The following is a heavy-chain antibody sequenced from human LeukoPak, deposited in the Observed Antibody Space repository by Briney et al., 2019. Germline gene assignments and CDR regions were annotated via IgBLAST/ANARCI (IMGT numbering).Heavy chain of an antibody. V-gene: IGHV1-69*01. J-gene: IGHJ5*02. D-gene: IGHD6-19*01. CDR3: ASIAVATYNWFDP. CDR2: IIPIFGTA. CDR1: GGTFSSYA. Sequence: SVKVSCKASGGTFSSYAISWVRQAPGQGLEWMGGIIPIFGTANYAQKFQGRVAITADESTSTAYMELSSLRSEDTAVYYCASIAVATYNWFDPWGQGTLVTVSS.